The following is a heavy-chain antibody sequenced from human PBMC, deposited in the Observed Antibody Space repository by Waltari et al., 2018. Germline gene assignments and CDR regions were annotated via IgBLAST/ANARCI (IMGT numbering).Heavy chain of an antibody. CDR3: VRDEPGDGLDY. CDR1: GCTFSTYW. Sequence: EVQLVESGGALVQPGGSLRLSCATSGCTFSTYWMHWVRQAPGKGLMWVAQIESEESRTRYAESVNGRFTISRDNAKNTVYLQMNSLRDEDTAVYYCVRDEPGDGLDYWGQGTLVTVSS. CDR2: IESEESRT. V-gene: IGHV3-74*01. J-gene: IGHJ4*02. D-gene: IGHD7-27*01.